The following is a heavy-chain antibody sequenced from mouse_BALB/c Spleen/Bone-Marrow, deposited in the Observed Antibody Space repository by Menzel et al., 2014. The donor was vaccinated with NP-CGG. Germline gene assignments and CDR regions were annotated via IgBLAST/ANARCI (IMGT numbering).Heavy chain of an antibody. J-gene: IGHJ4*01. Sequence: VQLPPTWGELARTGGSGELSCQASGYTFSSYWVQWVKKRAGQGLGWVGAIYPGDGDTRYTQKFKGKATLTADKSSSTAYMQLSSLASEDSAVYYCARFYGYDGMDYWGQGTSVTVSS. CDR3: ARFYGYDGMDY. D-gene: IGHD2-2*01. CDR1: GYTFSSYW. CDR2: IYPGDGDT. V-gene: IGHV1-87*01.